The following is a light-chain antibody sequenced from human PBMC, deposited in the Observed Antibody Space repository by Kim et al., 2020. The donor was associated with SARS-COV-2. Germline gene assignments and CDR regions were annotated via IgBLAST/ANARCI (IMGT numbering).Light chain of an antibody. V-gene: IGLV3-19*01. CDR1: SRRSYY. CDR2: GKD. J-gene: IGLJ2*01. CDR3: NSRDSNDYVV. Sequence: VAVGQTVRITCQGDSRRSYYATWYQQKPRQAPKVVIYGKDNRPSGVPDRFSGSTSGNTAYLTITGTQAGDEADYYCNSRDSNDYVVFGGGTKVTVL.